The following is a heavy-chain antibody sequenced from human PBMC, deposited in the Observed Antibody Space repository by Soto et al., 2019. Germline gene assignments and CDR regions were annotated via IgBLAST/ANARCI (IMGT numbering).Heavy chain of an antibody. CDR3: ARGRGSGSRNAIKYYCYC. Sequence: QVQLQQWGAGLLKPSETLSLTCAVYGGSFSGYYWSWIRQPPGKGLEWSGEINHSGSTNYNPSLNSRVTITVDTSKNQFSLKLSSVTAADTAVYYCARGRGSGSRNAIKYYCYCWGQGSLVTVSS. CDR2: INHSGST. D-gene: IGHD3-10*01. J-gene: IGHJ4*02. V-gene: IGHV4-34*01. CDR1: GGSFSGYY.